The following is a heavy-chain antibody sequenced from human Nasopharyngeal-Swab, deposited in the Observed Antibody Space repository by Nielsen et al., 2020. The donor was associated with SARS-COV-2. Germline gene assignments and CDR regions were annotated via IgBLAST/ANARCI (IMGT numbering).Heavy chain of an antibody. D-gene: IGHD6-6*01. J-gene: IGHJ6*02. CDR3: AAAKAARQGYYYYGMDV. Sequence: SVKVSCKASVFTFTSSAVQWVRQARGQRLEWIGWIVVGSGNTNYAQKFQERVTITRDMSTSTAYMELSSLRSEDTAVYYCAAAKAARQGYYYYGMDVWGQGTTVTVSS. V-gene: IGHV1-58*01. CDR2: IVVGSGNT. CDR1: VFTFTSSA.